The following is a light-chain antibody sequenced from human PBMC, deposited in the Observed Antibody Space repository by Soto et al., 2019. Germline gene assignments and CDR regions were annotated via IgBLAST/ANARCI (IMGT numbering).Light chain of an antibody. CDR1: QSVSSY. V-gene: IGKV3-11*01. J-gene: IGKJ1*01. Sequence: EIVLTQSPTTLSLSPGERATLSCRASQSVSSYLAWYQQKPGQAPRLLIYDASNRATGIPARFSGSGSGTDFTLTISSLEPEDVAVYYCQQRSNWPPWTFGQGTKGDIK. CDR3: QQRSNWPPWT. CDR2: DAS.